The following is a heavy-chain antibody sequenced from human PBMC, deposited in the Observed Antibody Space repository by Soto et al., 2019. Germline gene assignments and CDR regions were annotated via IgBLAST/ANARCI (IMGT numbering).Heavy chain of an antibody. J-gene: IGHJ6*03. V-gene: IGHV1-2*04. CDR3: ARGYYDILTGSQRIGLDYHYYYMDV. CDR2: INPNSGGT. D-gene: IGHD3-9*01. CDR1: GYTFTGYY. Sequence: GASVKVSCKASGYTFTGYYMHWVRQAPGQGLEWMGWINPNSGGTNYAQKFQGWVTMTRDTSISTAYMELSRLRSDDTAVYYCARGYYDILTGSQRIGLDYHYYYMDVWGKGTTVTVSS.